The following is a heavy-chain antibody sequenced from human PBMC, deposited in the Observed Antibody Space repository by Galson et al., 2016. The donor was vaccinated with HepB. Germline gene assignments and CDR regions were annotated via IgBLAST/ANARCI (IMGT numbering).Heavy chain of an antibody. CDR3: ARDPMATRYYYYGMDV. CDR1: GGSISSYY. D-gene: IGHD5-24*01. CDR2: IYYSGST. V-gene: IGHV4-59*01. J-gene: IGHJ6*02. Sequence: TLSLTCTVSGGSISSYYWNWIRQPPGKGLEWIGYIYYSGSTYYNPSLKSRVTISVDTSKNQFFLKLSSVTAADTAVYYCARDPMATRYYYYGMDVWGQGTTVTVSS.